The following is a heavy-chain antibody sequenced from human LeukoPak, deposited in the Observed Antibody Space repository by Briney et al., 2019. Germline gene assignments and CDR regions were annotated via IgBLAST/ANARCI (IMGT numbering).Heavy chain of an antibody. J-gene: IGHJ6*02. CDR2: ISYDGSNK. CDR1: GFAFSSYG. V-gene: IGHV3-30*18. D-gene: IGHD3-9*01. Sequence: GGSPRLSCAASGFAFSSYGMHWVRQAPGKGLEWVAVISYDGSNKYYADSVKGRFTISRDNSKNTLYLQMNSLRAEDTAVYYCAKSYPGFRNYDILTGYYPYYYYGMDVWGQGTTVTVSS. CDR3: AKSYPGFRNYDILTGYYPYYYYGMDV.